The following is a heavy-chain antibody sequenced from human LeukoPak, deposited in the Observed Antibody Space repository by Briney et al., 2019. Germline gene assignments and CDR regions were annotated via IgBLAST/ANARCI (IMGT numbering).Heavy chain of an antibody. V-gene: IGHV5-51*01. D-gene: IGHD3-10*01. CDR2: IYPGDSDT. Sequence: GESLKISCKGSGYKFSSYWVGWVRQMPGKGLEWMAIIYPGDSDTRYSPSFQGQVTISADKSITTAYLQWSSLKASDTAIYYCARVPLKGGTMVRGVTDWFDPWGQGTLVTVSS. CDR3: ARVPLKGGTMVRGVTDWFDP. J-gene: IGHJ5*02. CDR1: GYKFSSYW.